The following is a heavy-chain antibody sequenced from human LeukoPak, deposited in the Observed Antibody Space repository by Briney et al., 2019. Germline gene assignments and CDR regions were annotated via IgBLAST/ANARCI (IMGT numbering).Heavy chain of an antibody. Sequence: GASVKVSCKASGYTFTSYGISWVRQAPGQGLEWMGWISGYNGKTKYAQKLQGRVTMTTDTSTSTVYMGLRSLRSDDTAVYYCARGSQYYDILTGYWGLYYFDYWGQGTLVTVSS. V-gene: IGHV1-18*01. CDR1: GYTFTSYG. CDR2: ISGYNGKT. J-gene: IGHJ4*02. D-gene: IGHD3-9*01. CDR3: ARGSQYYDILTGYWGLYYFDY.